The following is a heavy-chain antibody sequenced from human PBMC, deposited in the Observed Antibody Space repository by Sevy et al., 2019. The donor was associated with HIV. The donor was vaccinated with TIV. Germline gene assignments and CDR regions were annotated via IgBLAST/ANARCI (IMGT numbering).Heavy chain of an antibody. CDR3: AKDLAGAFDI. CDR1: GFIFSSYA. V-gene: IGHV3-23*01. D-gene: IGHD3-10*01. J-gene: IGHJ3*02. Sequence: GGSLRLSCAASGFIFSSYAMTWVRQAPGKGLEWVSATSGNGGSTYYPDSVRGRFTISRDNSKNTLYLQMHSLRAEDTAVYYCAKDLAGAFDIWGQRTMVTVSS. CDR2: TSGNGGST.